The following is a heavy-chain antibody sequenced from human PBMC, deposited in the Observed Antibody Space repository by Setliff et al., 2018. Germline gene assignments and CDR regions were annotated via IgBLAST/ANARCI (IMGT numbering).Heavy chain of an antibody. J-gene: IGHJ4*02. D-gene: IGHD5-18*01. CDR1: GYTFTDDY. CDR2: IDPEDGKT. CDR3: AFRRGYIYGLDN. Sequence: ASVKVSCKASGYTFTDDYMYWVKQAPGKGLEWVGRIDPEDGKTVYAEKFQGRVIISADTSIDTVYLEIDSLRSEDTAVYYCAFRRGYIYGLDNWGQGTLVTVPQ. V-gene: IGHV1-69-2*01.